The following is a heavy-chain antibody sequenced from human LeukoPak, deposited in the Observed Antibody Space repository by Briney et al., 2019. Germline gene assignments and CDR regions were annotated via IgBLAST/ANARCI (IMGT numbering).Heavy chain of an antibody. J-gene: IGHJ3*02. D-gene: IGHD4-23*01. CDR1: GFTVSSNY. CDR2: INSDGSST. V-gene: IGHV3-74*01. CDR3: ARDFYGGGAFDI. Sequence: GGSLRLSCTASGFTVSSNYMSWVRQAPGKGLVWVSRINSDGSSTSYADSVKGRFTISRDNAKNTLYLQMNSLRAEDTAVYYCARDFYGGGAFDIWGQGTMVTVSS.